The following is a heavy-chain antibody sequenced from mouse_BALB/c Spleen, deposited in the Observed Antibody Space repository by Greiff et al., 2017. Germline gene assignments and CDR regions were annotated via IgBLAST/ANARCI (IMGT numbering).Heavy chain of an antibody. D-gene: IGHD2-1*01. Sequence: VQLQQSGAELVKPGASVKLSCTASGFNIKDTYLHWVKQRPEQGLEWIGRIDPANGNTKYDPKFQGKATITADTSSNTAYLQLSSLTSEDTAVYYCARPDYGNAMDYWGQGTSVTVSS. J-gene: IGHJ4*01. CDR1: GFNIKDTY. CDR3: ARPDYGNAMDY. CDR2: IDPANGNT. V-gene: IGHV14-3*02.